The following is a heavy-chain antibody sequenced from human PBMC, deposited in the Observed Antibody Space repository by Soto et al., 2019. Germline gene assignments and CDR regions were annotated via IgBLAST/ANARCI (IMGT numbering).Heavy chain of an antibody. CDR2: ISAYNGNT. CDR3: ARVYYYDSSGYLDY. V-gene: IGHV1-18*04. D-gene: IGHD3-22*01. Sequence: SSVKVSCKASGYTFTSYGISWVRQAPGQGLEWMGWISAYNGNTNYAQKLQGRVTMTTDTSTSTAYMELRSLRSDDTAVYYCARVYYYDSSGYLDYWGQGTRVTVSS. J-gene: IGHJ4*02. CDR1: GYTFTSYG.